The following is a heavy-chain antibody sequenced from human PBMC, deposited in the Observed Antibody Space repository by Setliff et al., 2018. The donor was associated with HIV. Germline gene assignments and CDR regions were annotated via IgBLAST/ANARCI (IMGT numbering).Heavy chain of an antibody. CDR1: GFRFNIYA. V-gene: IGHV3-23*01. J-gene: IGHJ5*02. Sequence: GSLRLSCAASGFRFNIYAMTWVRQAPGKGLQWVSSISGGGTYYADSVKGRFTVSRGNSKYTLYLQMNSLRVEDTAVYYCAKDKGSSGWSAWGQRTLVTVSS. CDR3: AKDKGSSGWSA. CDR2: ISGGGT. D-gene: IGHD6-19*01.